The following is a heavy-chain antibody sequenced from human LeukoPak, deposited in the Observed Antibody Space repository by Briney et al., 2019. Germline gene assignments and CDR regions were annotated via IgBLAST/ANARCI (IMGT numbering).Heavy chain of an antibody. Sequence: GGSLRLSCAASGFAFSSYSMNWVRQAPGKGLEWVSYISSSSSTIYYADSVKGRFTISRDNAKNSLYLQMNSLRAEDTAVYYCAKDLGIVVVIAPFDAFDIWGQGTMVTVSS. D-gene: IGHD2-21*01. CDR2: ISSSSSTI. CDR3: AKDLGIVVVIAPFDAFDI. V-gene: IGHV3-48*01. CDR1: GFAFSSYS. J-gene: IGHJ3*02.